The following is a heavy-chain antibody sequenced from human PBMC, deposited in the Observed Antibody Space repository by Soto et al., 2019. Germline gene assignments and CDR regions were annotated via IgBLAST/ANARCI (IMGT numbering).Heavy chain of an antibody. V-gene: IGHV1-58*01. D-gene: IGHD3-10*01. CDR2: IVVGNGDT. Sequence: QMQLVQSGPEVKKPGTSVKVSCKASGFTFTSSAVQWVRQARGQGLEWMGWIVVGNGDTKYAQKFQQRVTFTRDISTSTAYMEVSSLRSEDTAVYYGAADRGYLWGQGTLVTVSS. CDR3: AADRGYL. J-gene: IGHJ5*02. CDR1: GFTFTSSA.